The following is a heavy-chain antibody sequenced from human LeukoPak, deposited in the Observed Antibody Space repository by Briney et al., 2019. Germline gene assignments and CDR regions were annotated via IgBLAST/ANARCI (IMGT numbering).Heavy chain of an antibody. V-gene: IGHV4-34*01. CDR1: GGSFSGYY. D-gene: IGHD3-22*01. J-gene: IGHJ5*02. Sequence: SETLSLTCAVYGGSFSGYYWSWIRQPPGKGLEWIGEINHSGSTNYNPSLKSRVTISVDTSKNQFSLKLSSVTAADTAVYYCASSYYDSSGYYHPRQNWFDPWGQGTLVTVSS. CDR2: INHSGST. CDR3: ASSYYDSSGYYHPRQNWFDP.